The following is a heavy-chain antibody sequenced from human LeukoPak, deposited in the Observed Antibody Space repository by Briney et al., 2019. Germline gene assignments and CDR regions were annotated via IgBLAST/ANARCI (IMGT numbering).Heavy chain of an antibody. Sequence: PGGSLRLSCAAYGFTFSSSWMQWVRQAPGKGLAWVSHIRTGGSSTTYADSVRGRFTISRDNDGNTVYLQMNGLRAEDTAVYYCATDGGYAADYWGQGVLVTVSS. CDR3: ATDGGYAADY. J-gene: IGHJ4*02. CDR2: IRTGGSST. CDR1: GFTFSSSW. D-gene: IGHD2-2*01. V-gene: IGHV3-74*03.